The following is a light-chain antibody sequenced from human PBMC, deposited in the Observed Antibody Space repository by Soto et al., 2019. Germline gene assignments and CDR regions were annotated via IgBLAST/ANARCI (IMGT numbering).Light chain of an antibody. Sequence: IQMTQSPSSLSASVGDRVTITCRASQSLSSRLTWYQQKPGEAPKLLIYETSSLHSGVPSRFSGSGSETDFTLTTNSLQPEDFATYYCQQSFSPPYTFGLGTKLEIK. V-gene: IGKV1-39*01. CDR3: QQSFSPPYT. CDR2: ETS. CDR1: QSLSSR. J-gene: IGKJ2*01.